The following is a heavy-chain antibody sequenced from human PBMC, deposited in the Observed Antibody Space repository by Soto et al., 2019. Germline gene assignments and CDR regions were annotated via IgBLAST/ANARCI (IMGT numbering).Heavy chain of an antibody. Sequence: SETLSLTCAVYGGSFSGYYWSWIRQPPGKGLEWIGEINHSGSTNYNPSLKSRVTISVDTSKNQFSLKLSSVTAADTAVYYCARGVKVAGYYYYGMDVWGRGTTDTVSS. V-gene: IGHV4-34*01. CDR1: GGSFSGYY. D-gene: IGHD6-19*01. CDR2: INHSGST. J-gene: IGHJ6*01. CDR3: ARGVKVAGYYYYGMDV.